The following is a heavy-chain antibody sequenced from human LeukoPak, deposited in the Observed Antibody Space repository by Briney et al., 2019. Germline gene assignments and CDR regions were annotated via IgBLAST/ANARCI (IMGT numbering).Heavy chain of an antibody. V-gene: IGHV3-33*01. CDR3: ARDLYDYDFWSGYFPSYYYYGMDV. D-gene: IGHD3-3*01. Sequence: GGSLRLSCAASGFTFSSYGMHWVRQARGKGLEWVAVIWYDGSNKYYADSVKGRFTISRDNSKNTLYLQMNSLRAEDTAVYYCARDLYDYDFWSGYFPSYYYYGMDVWGQGTTVTVSS. CDR1: GFTFSSYG. J-gene: IGHJ6*02. CDR2: IWYDGSNK.